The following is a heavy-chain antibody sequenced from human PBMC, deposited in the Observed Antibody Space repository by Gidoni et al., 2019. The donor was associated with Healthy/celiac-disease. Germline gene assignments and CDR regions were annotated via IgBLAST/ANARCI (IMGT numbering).Heavy chain of an antibody. Sequence: SSSSYYWGWIRQPPGKGLEWIGSIYYSGSTYYNPSLKSRVTISVDTSKNQFSLKLSSVTAADTAVYYCGAGPGIAAAAQWSGGQGTLVTVSS. CDR3: GAGPGIAAAAQWS. V-gene: IGHV4-39*01. J-gene: IGHJ4*02. CDR1: SSSSYY. CDR2: IYYSGST. D-gene: IGHD6-13*01.